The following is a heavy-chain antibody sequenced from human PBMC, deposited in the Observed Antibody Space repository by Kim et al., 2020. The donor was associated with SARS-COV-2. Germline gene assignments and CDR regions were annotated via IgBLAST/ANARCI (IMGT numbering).Heavy chain of an antibody. D-gene: IGHD6-13*01. J-gene: IGHJ4*02. CDR2: IYYSGST. CDR3: ARQYSSSWYPFDY. CDR1: GGSISSGGYY. Sequence: SETLSLTCTVSGGSISSGGYYWSWIRQHPGKGLEWIGYIYYSGSTYYNPSLKSRVTISVDTSKNQFSLKLSSVTAADTAVYYCARQYSSSWYPFDYWGQGTLVTVSS. V-gene: IGHV4-31*03.